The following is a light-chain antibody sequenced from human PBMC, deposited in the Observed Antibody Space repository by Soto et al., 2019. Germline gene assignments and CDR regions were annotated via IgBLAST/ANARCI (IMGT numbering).Light chain of an antibody. CDR2: GAS. J-gene: IGKJ1*01. CDR3: HQYGTSPWT. V-gene: IGKV3-20*01. Sequence: EIVLTQSPGTVSLSPGERATLSCRASQSFTSTYLTWYQQKPGQAPRLLIYGASSRATGIPDRFTGSGSGTDFTLTISRLEPEDFAVYYCHQYGTSPWTFGQGTKVEIK. CDR1: QSFTSTY.